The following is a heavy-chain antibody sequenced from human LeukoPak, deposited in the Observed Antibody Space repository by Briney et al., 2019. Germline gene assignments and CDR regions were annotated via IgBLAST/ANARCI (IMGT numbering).Heavy chain of an antibody. V-gene: IGHV1-69*04. Sequence: SVKVSCKASGGTFSSYTISWVRRAPGQGLEWMGRIIPILGIANYAQRFQGRVTITADKSTSTAYMELSSLRSEDTAVYYCARDPAALTLGYWGQGTLVTVSS. CDR3: ARDPAALTLGY. J-gene: IGHJ4*02. D-gene: IGHD6-13*01. CDR1: GGTFSSYT. CDR2: IIPILGIA.